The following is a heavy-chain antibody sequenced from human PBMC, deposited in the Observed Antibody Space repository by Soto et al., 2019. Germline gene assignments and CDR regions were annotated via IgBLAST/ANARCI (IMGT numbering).Heavy chain of an antibody. Sequence: PGGSLRLSCAASGFTFSSYAMSWVRQAPGKGLEWVSAISGSGGRTYYADSVKGRFTISRDKSKNTLYLQMNSLRAEDTAVYYCAKDHRIAAVHFDYWGQGTLVTVSS. D-gene: IGHD6-6*01. J-gene: IGHJ4*02. CDR2: ISGSGGRT. V-gene: IGHV3-23*01. CDR3: AKDHRIAAVHFDY. CDR1: GFTFSSYA.